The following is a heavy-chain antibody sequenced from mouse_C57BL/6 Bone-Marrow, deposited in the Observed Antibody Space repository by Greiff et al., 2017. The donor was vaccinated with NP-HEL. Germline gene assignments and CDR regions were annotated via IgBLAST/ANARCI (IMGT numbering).Heavy chain of an antibody. Sequence: EVQLVESGAELVRPGASVKLSCTASGFNIKDDYMHWVKQRPEQGLEWIGWIDPENGDTEYASKFQGKATITADTSSNTAYLQLSSLTSEDTAVYYCTPSSYWYFDVWGTGTTVTVSS. CDR3: TPSSYWYFDV. CDR2: IDPENGDT. D-gene: IGHD2-10*02. V-gene: IGHV14-4*01. CDR1: GFNIKDDY. J-gene: IGHJ1*03.